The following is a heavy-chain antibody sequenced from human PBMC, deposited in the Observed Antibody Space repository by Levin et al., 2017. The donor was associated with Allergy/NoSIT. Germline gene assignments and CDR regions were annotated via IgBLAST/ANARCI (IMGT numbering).Heavy chain of an antibody. V-gene: IGHV3-23*01. CDR1: GFTFSSYA. CDR3: AKDRLGGYCSGGSCYLNWFDP. D-gene: IGHD2-15*01. CDR2: ISGSGGST. J-gene: IGHJ5*02. Sequence: PGGSPRLSCAASGFTFSSYAMSWVRQAPGKGLEWVSAISGSGGSTYYADSVKGRFTISRDNSKNTLYLQMNSLRAEDTAVYYCAKDRLGGYCSGGSCYLNWFDPWGQGTLVTVSS.